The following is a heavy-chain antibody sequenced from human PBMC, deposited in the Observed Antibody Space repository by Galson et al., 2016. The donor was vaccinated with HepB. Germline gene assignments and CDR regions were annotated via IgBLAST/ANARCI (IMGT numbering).Heavy chain of an antibody. J-gene: IGHJ4*02. CDR3: AKETGQSVAGPFES. Sequence: SLRLSCAGSGFNFGSYAMSWLRQAPGKGLEWVSAISGSGLKTHYADSVQGRFIISRENSMSTVYLQMTSLRDEETAIYFCAKETGQSVAGPFESWDQGALVTVSS. D-gene: IGHD6-19*01. V-gene: IGHV3-23*01. CDR2: ISGSGLKT. CDR1: GFNFGSYA.